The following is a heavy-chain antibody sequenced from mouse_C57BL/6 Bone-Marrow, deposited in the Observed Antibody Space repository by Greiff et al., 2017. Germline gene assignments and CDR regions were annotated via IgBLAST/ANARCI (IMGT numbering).Heavy chain of an antibody. CDR2: IDPSDSYT. CDR3: ARGGVTGRYFDV. V-gene: IGHV1-50*01. D-gene: IGHD4-1*01. J-gene: IGHJ1*03. Sequence: QVQLQQPGAELVKPGASVKLSCKASGYTFTSYWMQWVKQRPGQGLEWIGEIDPSDSYTNYNQKFKGKATLTVDTSSSTAYMQLSSLTSEDSAVYYCARGGVTGRYFDVWGTGTTVTVSS. CDR1: GYTFTSYW.